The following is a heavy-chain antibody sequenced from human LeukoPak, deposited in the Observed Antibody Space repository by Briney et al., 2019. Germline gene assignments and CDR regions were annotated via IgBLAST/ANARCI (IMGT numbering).Heavy chain of an antibody. V-gene: IGHV1-18*01. D-gene: IGHD6-19*01. Sequence: GASVRVSCKASGYTFTSYGISWVRQAPGQGLEWMGWISAYNGNTNYAQKLQGRVTMATDTSTSTAYMELRSLRSDDTAVYYCARAAVAGTVYWFDPWGQGTLVTVSS. CDR3: ARAAVAGTVYWFDP. CDR2: ISAYNGNT. CDR1: GYTFTSYG. J-gene: IGHJ5*02.